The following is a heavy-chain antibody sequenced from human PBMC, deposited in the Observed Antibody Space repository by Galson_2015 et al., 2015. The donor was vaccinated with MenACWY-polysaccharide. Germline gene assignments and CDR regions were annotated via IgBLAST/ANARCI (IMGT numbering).Heavy chain of an antibody. CDR3: TRIIARKHTFVDS. D-gene: IGHD2-21*01. CDR1: GYKFSSYD. CDR2: MNPNSGNT. Sequence: SVKVACKASGYKFSSYDINWVRQASGQGLEWMGWMNPNSGNTSYAQKLQGRVAMTRDTSTSTAYMELRMLRYDDTSVYYCTRIIARKHTFVDSWGQGTLVSVS. J-gene: IGHJ4*02. V-gene: IGHV1-8*01.